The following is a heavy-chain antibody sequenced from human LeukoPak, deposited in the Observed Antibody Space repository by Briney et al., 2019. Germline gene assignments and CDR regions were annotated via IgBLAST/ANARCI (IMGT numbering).Heavy chain of an antibody. V-gene: IGHV1-69*06. CDR2: IIPIFGTA. CDR3: ATVAGTRPRQYYFQYYYYYYMDV. Sequence: GASVKVSRKASRGTFSSYAIGWVRQAPGPGLEWMGGIIPIFGTANYAQKFQGRVTITADKSTSTAYMELSSLRSEDTAVYYCATVAGTRPRQYYFQYYYYYYMDVWGKGTTVTVSS. CDR1: RGTFSSYA. J-gene: IGHJ6*03. D-gene: IGHD6-19*01.